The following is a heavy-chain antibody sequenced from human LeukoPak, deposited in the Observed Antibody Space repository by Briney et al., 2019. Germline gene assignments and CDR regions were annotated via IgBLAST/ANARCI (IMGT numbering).Heavy chain of an antibody. J-gene: IGHJ3*01. Sequence: PGGSLRLSCAASGFTFSSYAMSWVRQAPGKGLEWVAVISYDGSNKYYADSVKGRFTISRDHAKNSLFLQMNSLRAEDTAVYYCVRYGRRANDQPFDVWGQGTMVTVSS. CDR2: ISYDGSNK. D-gene: IGHD1-1*01. CDR3: VRYGRRANDQPFDV. CDR1: GFTFSSYA. V-gene: IGHV3-30*04.